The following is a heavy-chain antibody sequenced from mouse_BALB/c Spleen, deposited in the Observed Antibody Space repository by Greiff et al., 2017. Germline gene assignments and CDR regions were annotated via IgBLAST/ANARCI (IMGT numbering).Heavy chain of an antibody. CDR1: GFTFSSFG. CDR3: ARSLYYGNYWFAY. V-gene: IGHV5-17*02. Sequence: EVNLVESGGGLVKPGGSRKLSCAASGFTFSSFGMHWVRQAPEKGLEWVAYISSGSSTIYYADTVKGRFTISRDNPKNTLFLQMTSLRSEDTAMYYCARSLYYGNYWFAYWGQGTLVTVSA. CDR2: ISSGSSTI. D-gene: IGHD2-1*01. J-gene: IGHJ3*01.